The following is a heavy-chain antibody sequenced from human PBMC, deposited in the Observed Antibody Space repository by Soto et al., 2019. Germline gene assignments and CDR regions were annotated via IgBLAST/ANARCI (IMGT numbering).Heavy chain of an antibody. CDR1: GFTFSGSA. J-gene: IGHJ3*01. V-gene: IGHV3-73*01. D-gene: IGHD7-27*01. CDR2: IRSKVNSYAT. CDR3: PKTGDLAAFDL. Sequence: PGGSLRLSCAASGFTFSGSAMHWVRQASGKGLEWVGRIRSKVNSYATAYAASVKGRFTISRDDSKNTAYLQMNSLKTEDTAVYPCPKTGDLAAFDLWGQGTMVTVSS.